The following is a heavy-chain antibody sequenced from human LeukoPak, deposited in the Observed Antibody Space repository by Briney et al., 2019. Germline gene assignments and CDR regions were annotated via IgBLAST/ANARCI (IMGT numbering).Heavy chain of an antibody. CDR2: INPNSGGT. Sequence: ASVKVSCKASGYTFTGYYMHWVRQAPGQGPEWMGWINPNSGGTNYGQKFQGRVTMTRDTSISTAYMELSRLRSDDTAVYYRARIKSSNKDPISGSYFLYWGQGTLVTVSS. CDR3: ARIKSSNKDPISGSYFLY. J-gene: IGHJ4*02. V-gene: IGHV1-2*02. CDR1: GYTFTGYY. D-gene: IGHD1-26*01.